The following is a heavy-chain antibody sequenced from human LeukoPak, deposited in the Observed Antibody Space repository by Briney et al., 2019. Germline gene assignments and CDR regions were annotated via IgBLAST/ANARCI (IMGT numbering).Heavy chain of an antibody. Sequence: SETLSLTCTVSGGSISSGGYYWSWIRQHPGKGLEWIGYIYYSGSTYYNPSLKSRVTISLDTSKNQFSLKLSSVTAADTAVYYCARSVYYYGSGSYRTGVDSWGQGTLVTVSS. CDR2: IYYSGST. V-gene: IGHV4-31*03. CDR3: ARSVYYYGSGSYRTGVDS. J-gene: IGHJ4*02. CDR1: GGSISSGGYY. D-gene: IGHD3-10*01.